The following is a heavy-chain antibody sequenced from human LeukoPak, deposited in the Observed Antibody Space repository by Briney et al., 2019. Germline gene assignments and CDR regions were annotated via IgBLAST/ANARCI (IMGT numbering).Heavy chain of an antibody. J-gene: IGHJ4*02. CDR2: ISYDGSNK. Sequence: GGSLRLSCAASGFTFSTFAMHWVRQAPGKGLEWVALISYDGSNKYYADSVKGRFTISRDNSKNTLYLHLNSLRAEDTAVFYCAREMGPRIAADSSFDYWGQGTLVTVSS. D-gene: IGHD6-13*01. V-gene: IGHV3-30-3*01. CDR3: AREMGPRIAADSSFDY. CDR1: GFTFSTFA.